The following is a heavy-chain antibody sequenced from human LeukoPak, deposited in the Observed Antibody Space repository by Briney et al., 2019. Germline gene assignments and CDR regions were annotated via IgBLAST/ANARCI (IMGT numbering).Heavy chain of an antibody. D-gene: IGHD6-19*01. V-gene: IGHV3-30*19. J-gene: IGHJ6*02. Sequence: PGGSLRLSCAASGFTFSSYGMHWVRQAPGKGLEWVAVISYDGSNKYYADSVKGRFTISRDNSKNTLYLQMNSLRAEDTAVYYCAREEDGSGWQGTYYYYGMDVWGQGTTVTVSS. CDR1: GFTFSSYG. CDR2: ISYDGSNK. CDR3: AREEDGSGWQGTYYYYGMDV.